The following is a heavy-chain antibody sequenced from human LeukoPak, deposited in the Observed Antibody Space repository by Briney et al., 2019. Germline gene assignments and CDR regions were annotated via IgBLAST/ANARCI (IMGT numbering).Heavy chain of an antibody. CDR1: GFMFSSNW. Sequence: GGSLRLSCAASGFMFSSNWMSWVRLAPGKGLEWVANIKGDGTETYYVDSVKGRFTISRDNAKNSLYLQMNSLRVEDAAVYYCAKEGRSLQTYWGQGTLVTVSS. J-gene: IGHJ4*02. V-gene: IGHV3-7*03. CDR2: IKGDGTET. D-gene: IGHD5-24*01. CDR3: AKEGRSLQTY.